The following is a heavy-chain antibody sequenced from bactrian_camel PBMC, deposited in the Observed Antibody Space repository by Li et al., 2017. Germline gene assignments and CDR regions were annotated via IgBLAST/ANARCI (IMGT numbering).Heavy chain of an antibody. V-gene: IGHV3S53*01. CDR2: ISRDGNT. CDR1: GYIFRSCA. D-gene: IGHD2*01. Sequence: QVQLVESGGGSVQAGDSLELSCAASGYIFRSCAMAWYRQAPGKKRELVSSISRDGNTGYADSVKGRFTISQDKSKNTIYLQMNRLKVDDTAVYLCAAEFCRGGYFSPDHCWGQGTQVTVSS. CDR3: AAEFCRGGYFSPDHC. J-gene: IGHJ4*01.